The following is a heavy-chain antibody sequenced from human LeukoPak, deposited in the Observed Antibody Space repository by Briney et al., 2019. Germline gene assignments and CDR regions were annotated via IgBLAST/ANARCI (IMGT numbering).Heavy chain of an antibody. Sequence: ASVKVSCQASGYTFHRYDINWVRQATGQGLEWMGWMNHNSGSTGYAQKFQGRVTITRNTSISTAYMELSGLRSEDTAVYYCARGRSTGYPYYFEYWGQGTLVTVSS. CDR2: MNHNSGST. D-gene: IGHD5-12*01. CDR1: GYTFHRYD. CDR3: ARGRSTGYPYYFEY. J-gene: IGHJ4*02. V-gene: IGHV1-8*03.